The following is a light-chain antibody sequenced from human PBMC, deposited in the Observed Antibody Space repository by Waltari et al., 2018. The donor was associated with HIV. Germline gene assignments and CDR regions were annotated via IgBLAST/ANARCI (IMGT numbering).Light chain of an antibody. J-gene: IGLJ1*01. V-gene: IGLV2-14*01. CDR2: EVN. CDR3: SSFTGSNTYV. CDR1: SSDVGAYNS. Sequence: QSVLTQPASVSGSLGQSITISCTGTSSDVGAYNSVSWYQQRPGKVPKLLIYEVNSRPCGIENRFSGSKSGNTASLTISGLQVEDEADYYCSSFTGSNTYVFGSGTKVTVL.